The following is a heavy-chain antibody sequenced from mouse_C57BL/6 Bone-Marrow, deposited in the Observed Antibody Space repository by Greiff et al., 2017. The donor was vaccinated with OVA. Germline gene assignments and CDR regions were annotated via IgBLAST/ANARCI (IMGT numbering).Heavy chain of an antibody. CDR3: ARSPYGTSFAY. CDR2: IDPSDSYT. V-gene: IGHV1-59*01. Sequence: QVQLQQPGAELVRPGPSVKLSCKASGYTFTSYWMHWVKQRPGQGLEWIGVIDPSDSYTNYNQKFKGKATLTVDTSSSTAYMQLSSLTSEDSAVYYCARSPYGTSFAYWGQGTLVTVSA. CDR1: GYTFTSYW. D-gene: IGHD2-1*01. J-gene: IGHJ3*01.